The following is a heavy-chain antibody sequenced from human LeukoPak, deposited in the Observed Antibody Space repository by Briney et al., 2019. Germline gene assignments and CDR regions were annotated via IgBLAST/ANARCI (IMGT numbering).Heavy chain of an antibody. D-gene: IGHD3-10*01. J-gene: IGHJ4*02. CDR3: AKGVKFSYGSGSYGSYYFDY. V-gene: IGHV3-30*18. CDR1: GFTFSSYG. CDR2: IWYGGSNK. Sequence: GRSLRLSCAASGFTFSSYGMHWVRQAPGKGLEWVAVIWYGGSNKYYADSVKGRFTISRDNSKNTLYLQMNSLRAEDTAVYYCAKGVKFSYGSGSYGSYYFDYWGQGTLVTVSS.